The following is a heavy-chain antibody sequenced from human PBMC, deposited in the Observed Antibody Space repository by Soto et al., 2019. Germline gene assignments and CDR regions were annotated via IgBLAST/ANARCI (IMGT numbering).Heavy chain of an antibody. CDR1: GYSFTSYW. CDR3: ARPVASAGYYYYMDV. Sequence: ESLKISCKGSGYSFTSYWISWVRQMPGKGLEWMGRIDLSDSCTNYSPSFQGHVTISADKSISTAYLQWSSLKASDTAMYYCARPVASAGYYYYMDVWGKGTTVTSP. J-gene: IGHJ6*03. V-gene: IGHV5-10-1*01. D-gene: IGHD6-19*01. CDR2: IDLSDSCT.